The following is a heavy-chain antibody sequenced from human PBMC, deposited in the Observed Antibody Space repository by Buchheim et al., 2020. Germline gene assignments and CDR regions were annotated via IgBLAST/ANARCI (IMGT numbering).Heavy chain of an antibody. CDR3: AKDREKSGPEYSSSLDY. D-gene: IGHD6-13*01. J-gene: IGHJ4*02. Sequence: EVQLLESGGGLVQPGGSLRLSCAASGFTFSSYAMSWVRQAPGKGLEWVSAISGSGGSTYYADSVKGRVTVSRDNSTNTLYLQMNSLRAEDTAVYYCAKDREKSGPEYSSSLDYWGQGTL. CDR1: GFTFSSYA. V-gene: IGHV3-23*01. CDR2: ISGSGGST.